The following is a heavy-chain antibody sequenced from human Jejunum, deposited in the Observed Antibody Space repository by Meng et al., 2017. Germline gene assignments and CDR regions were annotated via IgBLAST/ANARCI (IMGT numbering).Heavy chain of an antibody. J-gene: IGHJ5*02. D-gene: IGHD2-15*01. CDR3: ATRIPQYCTGDSCYSGFGH. V-gene: IGHV4-34*01. CDR2: INHIGSI. CDR1: GGSFSDYF. Sequence: SEILSPTCPVLGGSFSDYFWTWIRQLPGKGLEWIGEINHIGSIYYNPSPKSQVTMSADTSKNQFYLDLTSVTATDTTVYYGATRIPQYCTGDSCYSGFGHWGQG.